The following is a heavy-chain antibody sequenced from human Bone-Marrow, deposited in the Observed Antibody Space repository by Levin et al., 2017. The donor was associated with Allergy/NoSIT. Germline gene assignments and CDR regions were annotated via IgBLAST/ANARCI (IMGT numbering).Heavy chain of an antibody. CDR2: ISGSGTT. CDR3: AKDQGIHGSYGEFDS. CDR1: GFSFSSYS. Sequence: GESLKISCAASGFSFSSYSMNWVRQAPGMGLEWVSAISGSGTTDYADSVKGRFTISRDNSKNTLYLQMNSLRAEDTALYYCAKDQGIHGSYGEFDSWGQGILVTVSS. V-gene: IGHV3-23*01. D-gene: IGHD1-26*01. J-gene: IGHJ4*02.